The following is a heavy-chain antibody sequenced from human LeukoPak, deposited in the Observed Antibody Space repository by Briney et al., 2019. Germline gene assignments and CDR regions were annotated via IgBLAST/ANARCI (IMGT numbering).Heavy chain of an antibody. CDR3: ARDNMVRGTDY. V-gene: IGHV4-30-4*01. D-gene: IGHD3-10*01. CDR2: IYYSGST. CDR1: GGSISSGDYY. J-gene: IGHJ4*02. Sequence: SETLSLTCTVSGGSISSGDYYWSWIRQPPGKGLEWIGYIYYSGSTYYNPSLKSRVTISVDTSKNQFSLKLSSVTAADTAVYYCARDNMVRGTDYWGQGTLVTVSS.